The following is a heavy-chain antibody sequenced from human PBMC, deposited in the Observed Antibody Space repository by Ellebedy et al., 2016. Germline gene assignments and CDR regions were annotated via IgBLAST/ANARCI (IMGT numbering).Heavy chain of an antibody. J-gene: IGHJ1*01. D-gene: IGHD3-10*01. CDR3: ARAVYGSGKKGYFQH. CDR1: GGSISSSY. Sequence: SETLSLTCTVSGGSISSSYWSWIRQPRGKGLECIGYIYYSESTNYNPSLKSRVTISVDTSKNQFSLKLSSVTAADTVVYYCARAVYGSGKKGYFQHWGQGTLVTVSS. CDR2: IYYSEST. V-gene: IGHV4-59*01.